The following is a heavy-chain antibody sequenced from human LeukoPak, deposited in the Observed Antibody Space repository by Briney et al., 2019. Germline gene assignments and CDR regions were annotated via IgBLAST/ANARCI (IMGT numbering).Heavy chain of an antibody. V-gene: IGHV4-38-2*02. Sequence: PSETLSLTCTVSGYSISSGYYWGWIRQPPGKGLEWIGSIYYSGSTYYNPSLKSRVTISVDTSKNQFSLKLSSVTAADTAVYYCARDHCSGGSCYTSHDAFDIWGQGTMVTVSS. CDR3: ARDHCSGGSCYTSHDAFDI. D-gene: IGHD2-15*01. CDR2: IYYSGST. J-gene: IGHJ3*02. CDR1: GYSISSGYY.